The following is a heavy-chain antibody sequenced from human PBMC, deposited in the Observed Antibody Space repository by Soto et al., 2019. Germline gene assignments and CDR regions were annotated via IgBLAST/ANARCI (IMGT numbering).Heavy chain of an antibody. Sequence: QVQLQQWGAGLLKPSETLSLTCAVYGGSFSGYYWRWIRQPPGKGLEWIGEINHSGSTNYNPSLKSRVTISVDTSKNQCSLKLSSVTAADTAVYYCARLRADLYSSSWYNGDYFDYWGQGTLVTVSS. CDR1: GGSFSGYY. CDR3: ARLRADLYSSSWYNGDYFDY. CDR2: INHSGST. D-gene: IGHD6-13*01. J-gene: IGHJ4*02. V-gene: IGHV4-34*01.